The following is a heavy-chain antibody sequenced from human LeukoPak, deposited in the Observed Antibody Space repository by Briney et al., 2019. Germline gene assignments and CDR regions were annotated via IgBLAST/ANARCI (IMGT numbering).Heavy chain of an antibody. CDR3: ARQGYCSSTSCYSYYYYYMDV. V-gene: IGHV4-59*08. J-gene: IGHJ6*03. CDR1: GGSISSYY. D-gene: IGHD2-2*01. Sequence: SETLSLTCTVSGGSISSYYWTWIRQPPGKGLEWIGYIYYNGNTNQNPSLKSRVTISVDTSKNQFSLRLSSVTAADTAVYYCARQGYCSSTSCYSYYYYYMDVWGKGTTVTVSS. CDR2: IYYNGNT.